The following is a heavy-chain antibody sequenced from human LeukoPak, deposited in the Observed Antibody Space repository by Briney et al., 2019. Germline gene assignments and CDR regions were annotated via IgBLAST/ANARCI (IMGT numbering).Heavy chain of an antibody. J-gene: IGHJ3*02. D-gene: IGHD3-16*01. Sequence: SETLSLTCTVSGDSISSYYWAWIWQPPGKGLEWIGYVYYSGSTQYNPSLQSRVTISVGTSKKQFSLRLSSVTAADTAVYFCARSGYAFGADAFDIWGQGTTVAVS. CDR2: VYYSGST. CDR3: ARSGYAFGADAFDI. V-gene: IGHV4-59*08. CDR1: GDSISSYY.